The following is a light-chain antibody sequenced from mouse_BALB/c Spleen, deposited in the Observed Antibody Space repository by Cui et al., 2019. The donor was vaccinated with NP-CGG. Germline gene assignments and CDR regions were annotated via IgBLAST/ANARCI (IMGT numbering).Light chain of an antibody. J-gene: IGLJ1*01. CDR3: ALWYSNHWV. CDR1: TGAVTTNNY. Sequence: VVVPQSSAPTTSPGETVTLTCRSNTGAVTTNNYANWVQEKPDHLFTGLIGGINNRAPGVPARFSGSLIGDKAALTITGAQTEDEAIYFCALWYSNHWVFGGGTKLTVL. V-gene: IGLV1*01. CDR2: GIN.